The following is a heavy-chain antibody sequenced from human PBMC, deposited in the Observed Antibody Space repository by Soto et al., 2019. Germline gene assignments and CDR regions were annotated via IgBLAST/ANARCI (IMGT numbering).Heavy chain of an antibody. Sequence: ASVKVSCKASGYTFSTYGINWVRQAPGQGLEWMGWISAYNGNTKYTQKLQGRVTMTTDTSTSTTYMELRSLRSDDTAIYYCARGRDVVVLVSATGVHSFDYWGQGTLVTVSS. CDR1: GYTFSTYG. CDR3: ARGRDVVVLVSATGVHSFDY. V-gene: IGHV1-18*01. J-gene: IGHJ4*02. CDR2: ISAYNGNT. D-gene: IGHD2-15*01.